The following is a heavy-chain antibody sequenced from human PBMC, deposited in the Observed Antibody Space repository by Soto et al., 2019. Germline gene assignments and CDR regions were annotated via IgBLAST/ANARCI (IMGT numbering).Heavy chain of an antibody. V-gene: IGHV3-23*01. Sequence: GGSLRLSCAASGISFISYVIYWGRQAPGRGLEWVSAISPGGGTTYYTESVKGRFTISRDNSKDTLSLQMNSLRVEDTGVYYCAKLGVRAATHGVDYWGQGTLVTVSS. J-gene: IGHJ4*02. CDR3: AKLGVRAATHGVDY. CDR1: GISFISYV. CDR2: ISPGGGTT. D-gene: IGHD1-26*01.